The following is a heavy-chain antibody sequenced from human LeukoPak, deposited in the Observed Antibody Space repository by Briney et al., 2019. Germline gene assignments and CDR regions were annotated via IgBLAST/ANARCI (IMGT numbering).Heavy chain of an antibody. D-gene: IGHD3-10*01. J-gene: IGHJ4*02. CDR2: IRSKANSYAT. Sequence: PRGSLRLSCAASGFTFSGSAMHWVRQASGKGLEWVGRIRSKANSYATAYAASVKGRFTISRDDSKNTAYLQMNSLKTEDTAVYYCTSSDYGSGSRVDYWGQGTLVTVSS. CDR1: GFTFSGSA. V-gene: IGHV3-73*01. CDR3: TSSDYGSGSRVDY.